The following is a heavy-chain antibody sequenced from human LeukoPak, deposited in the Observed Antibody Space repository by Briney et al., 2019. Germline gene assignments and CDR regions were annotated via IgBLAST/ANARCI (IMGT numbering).Heavy chain of an antibody. J-gene: IGHJ5*02. CDR2: IDPKSGGT. D-gene: IGHD6-6*01. V-gene: IGHV1-2*02. CDR3: AGLSSVAARPGWVDP. CDR1: RYTFTDYY. Sequence: ASVKVSCKASRYTFTDYYIHWVRQAPGQGLEWMGWIDPKSGGTNYAQKFQGRVTMTRDTSISTAYMEVSSLRSDDTAIYYCAGLSSVAARPGWVDPWGQGTLVTVSP.